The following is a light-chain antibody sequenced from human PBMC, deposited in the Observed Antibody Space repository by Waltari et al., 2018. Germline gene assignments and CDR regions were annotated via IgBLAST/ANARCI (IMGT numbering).Light chain of an antibody. Sequence: DIQMTQSPSSLSASVGDIVTITCRASQSISSYLNWYQQKPGKAPKLLIYAASSLQSGVPSRFSGSGSETDFTLTISSLQPEDFATYYCQRSYSTPRTFDQGTKLEIK. CDR2: AAS. V-gene: IGKV1-39*01. CDR3: QRSYSTPRT. J-gene: IGKJ2*01. CDR1: QSISSY.